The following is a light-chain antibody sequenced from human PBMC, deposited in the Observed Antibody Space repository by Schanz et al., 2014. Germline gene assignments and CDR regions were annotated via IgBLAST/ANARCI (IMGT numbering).Light chain of an antibody. CDR1: SSDVGSYNL. V-gene: IGLV2-14*02. Sequence: QSALTQPASVSGSPGQSITISCTGTSSDVGSYNLVSWYQQHPGKAPKLMIYDDIKRPSGVPDRFSGSKSGNTASLTISGLQAEDEADYYCSSYASITTLVVFGTGTKLTVL. J-gene: IGLJ1*01. CDR2: DDI. CDR3: SSYASITTLVV.